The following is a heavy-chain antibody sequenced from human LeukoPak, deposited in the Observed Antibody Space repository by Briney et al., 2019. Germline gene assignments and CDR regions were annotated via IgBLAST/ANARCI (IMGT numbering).Heavy chain of an antibody. D-gene: IGHD6-19*01. Sequence: GGSLRLSCTASGFTFSDYYMTWIRQAPGRGLEWVSYISSRGDTIYYADSVKGRFTISRDNAKNSLYLQMNSLRAGDTAVYYCARDKYNSGAYGDFDHWGQGTLVTVSS. CDR2: ISSRGDTI. CDR3: ARDKYNSGAYGDFDH. CDR1: GFTFSDYY. J-gene: IGHJ4*02. V-gene: IGHV3-11*04.